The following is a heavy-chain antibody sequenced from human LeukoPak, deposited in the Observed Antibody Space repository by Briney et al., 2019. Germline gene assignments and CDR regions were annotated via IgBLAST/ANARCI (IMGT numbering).Heavy chain of an antibody. CDR2: INHSGST. CDR1: GGSFSGYY. Sequence: PSETLSLTCAVYGGSFSGYYWSWIRQPPGKGPEWIGEINHSGSTNYNPSLKSRVTISVDTSKNQFSLKLSSVTAADTAVYYCARANYRGYSYGFVYWGQGTLVTVSS. D-gene: IGHD5-18*01. CDR3: ARANYRGYSYGFVY. J-gene: IGHJ4*02. V-gene: IGHV4-34*01.